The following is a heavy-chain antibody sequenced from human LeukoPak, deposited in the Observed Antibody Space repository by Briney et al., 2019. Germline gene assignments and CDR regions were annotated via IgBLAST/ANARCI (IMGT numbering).Heavy chain of an antibody. V-gene: IGHV4-59*08. CDR2: IYYSGST. D-gene: IGHD4-17*01. Sequence: PSETLSLTCTVPGGSISSYYWSWIRQPPGKGLEWIGYIYYSGSTNYNPSLKSRVTISVDTSKNQFSLKLSSVAAADTAVYYCCYGVTNAFDIWGQGTMVAVSS. CDR3: CYGVTNAFDI. CDR1: GGSISSYY. J-gene: IGHJ3*02.